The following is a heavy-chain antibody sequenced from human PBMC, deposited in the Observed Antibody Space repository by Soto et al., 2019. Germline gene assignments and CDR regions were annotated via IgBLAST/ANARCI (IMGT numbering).Heavy chain of an antibody. CDR3: ARSDYYGASDF. CDR2: VYFSGST. D-gene: IGHD3-22*01. CDR1: GGSVISGTYY. Sequence: QVQLQESGPGLVKPSKTLSLTCTVSGGSVISGTYYWSWIRQPPGTGLEWIGYVYFSGSTTYNPSLRGRVTISVDTSKHQFSLNRNCVTAADTAVYYCARSDYYGASDFWGQGTLVSVSS. V-gene: IGHV4-61*01. J-gene: IGHJ4*02.